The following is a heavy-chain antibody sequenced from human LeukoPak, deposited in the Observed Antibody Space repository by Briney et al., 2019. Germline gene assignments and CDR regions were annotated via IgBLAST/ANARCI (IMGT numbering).Heavy chain of an antibody. CDR3: ARGIFGYSYGFNWFDP. D-gene: IGHD5-18*01. J-gene: IGHJ5*02. V-gene: IGHV1-2*02. CDR1: GCTFTGYY. CDR2: INPNSGGT. Sequence: ASVKVSCKASGCTFTGYYMHWVRQAPGQGLEWMGWINPNSGGTNYAQKFQGRVTMTRDTSISTAYMELSRLRSDDTAVYYCARGIFGYSYGFNWFDPWGQGTLVTVSS.